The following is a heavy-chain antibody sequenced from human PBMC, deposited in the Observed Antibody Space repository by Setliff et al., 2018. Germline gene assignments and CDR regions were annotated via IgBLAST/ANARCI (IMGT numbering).Heavy chain of an antibody. Sequence: ETLSLTCTVSGGAITSSSLRWGWLCPTPGKGLEWLGSIYNTGNTYDNPSLKGRVTIPVDTSKKQFSLKVTSLTAADTAVYFCARHPLRWYDAIDVWGQGTKVTVSS. CDR1: GGAITSSSLR. J-gene: IGHJ3*01. CDR3: ARHPLRWYDAIDV. V-gene: IGHV4-39*01. CDR2: IYNTGNT. D-gene: IGHD4-17*01.